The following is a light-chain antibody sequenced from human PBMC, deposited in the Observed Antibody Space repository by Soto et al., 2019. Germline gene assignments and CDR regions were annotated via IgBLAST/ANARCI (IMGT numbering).Light chain of an antibody. CDR2: AAS. V-gene: IGKV1-8*01. CDR3: QQYYSYPRT. J-gene: IGKJ1*01. Sequence: AIQLTQSPSPLSASVGDRVTITCRASQGISSYLAWYQQKPGKAPKLLIYAASTLQSGVPSRFSGSGSGTDFTLTISCLQSEDFATYYCQQYYSYPRTFGQGTKVDIK. CDR1: QGISSY.